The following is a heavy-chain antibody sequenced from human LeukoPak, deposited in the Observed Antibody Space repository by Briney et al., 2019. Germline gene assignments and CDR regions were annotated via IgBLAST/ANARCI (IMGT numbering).Heavy chain of an antibody. J-gene: IGHJ6*03. V-gene: IGHV3-30*02. Sequence: GGSLRLSCAAPGFTFSSYGMHWVRQAPGKGLQWVAFIRYDGSDKYYADSVKGRSTISRDNSKNTLYLHMNSLRAEDTAVYYCAKGLGYYYYYYMDVWGKGTTVTVSS. CDR1: GFTFSSYG. D-gene: IGHD6-19*01. CDR2: IRYDGSDK. CDR3: AKGLGYYYYYYMDV.